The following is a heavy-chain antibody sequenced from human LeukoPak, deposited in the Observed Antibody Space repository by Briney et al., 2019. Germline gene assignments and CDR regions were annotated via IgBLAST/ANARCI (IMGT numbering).Heavy chain of an antibody. Sequence: GGSLRLSCAASGFTFSSYAMSWVRQAPGKGLEWVSAISGSGGSTYYADSVKGRFTISRDNSKNTLYLQMTSLRAEDTAVYYCAKDGLAAADPTEDYWGQGTLVTVSS. D-gene: IGHD6-13*01. CDR3: AKDGLAAADPTEDY. CDR1: GFTFSSYA. V-gene: IGHV3-23*01. J-gene: IGHJ4*02. CDR2: ISGSGGST.